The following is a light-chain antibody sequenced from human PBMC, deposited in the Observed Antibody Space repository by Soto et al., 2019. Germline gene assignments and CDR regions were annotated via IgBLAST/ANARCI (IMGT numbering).Light chain of an antibody. V-gene: IGKV3-20*01. CDR2: GAS. Sequence: EIVLTKSPGTRSLSPEEGATLSCRASQSVTSTYLAWYQQKPGQSPRLLIYGASSRATGIPDRFSGSGSGTDFTLTISRLEPEDFAVYYCQQYGNSRGTFGHGTKVDI. CDR1: QSVTSTY. J-gene: IGKJ1*01. CDR3: QQYGNSRGT.